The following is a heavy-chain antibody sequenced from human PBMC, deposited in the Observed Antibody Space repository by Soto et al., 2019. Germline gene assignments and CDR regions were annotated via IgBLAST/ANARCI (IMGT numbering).Heavy chain of an antibody. CDR3: AKLVVVVAASPLDY. Sequence: EVQLLESGGGLVQPGGSLRLSCAASGFTFSSYAMSWVRQAPGKGLEWVSAISGSGGSTYYADSVKGRFTISRDNSKNMMYLQMNSLRAEDTAVYYCAKLVVVVAASPLDYWGQGTLVTVSS. CDR2: ISGSGGST. J-gene: IGHJ4*02. V-gene: IGHV3-23*01. CDR1: GFTFSSYA. D-gene: IGHD2-15*01.